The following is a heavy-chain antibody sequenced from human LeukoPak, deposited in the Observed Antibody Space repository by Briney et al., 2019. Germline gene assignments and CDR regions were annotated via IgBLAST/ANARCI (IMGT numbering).Heavy chain of an antibody. D-gene: IGHD6-13*01. Sequence: GGSLRLSCAASGFTFSSYWMSWVRQAPGKGLEWVANIKQDGSEKYYVDSVKGRFTISRDNAENSLFLQMNSLRVEDTAVYYCAREWQGGIAAAGTRIEGDYWGQGTLVAVCS. CDR1: GFTFSSYW. CDR2: IKQDGSEK. CDR3: AREWQGGIAAAGTRIEGDY. V-gene: IGHV3-7*01. J-gene: IGHJ4*02.